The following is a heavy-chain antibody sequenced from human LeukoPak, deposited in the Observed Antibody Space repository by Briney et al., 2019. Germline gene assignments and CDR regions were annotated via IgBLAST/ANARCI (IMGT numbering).Heavy chain of an antibody. D-gene: IGHD3/OR15-3a*01. V-gene: IGHV3-66*03. CDR1: GFRVCDYY. CDR2: IRDSGEA. Sequence: GGSLRLSCAVSGFRVCDYYMSWVRQAPGKGLEWVGLIRDSGEAFYADFARGRFAISRDESENTLYLQMNSLRVEDTAVYSCARDRAANQDWVEFDPWGQGTPVIVSS. CDR3: ARDRAANQDWVEFDP. J-gene: IGHJ5*02.